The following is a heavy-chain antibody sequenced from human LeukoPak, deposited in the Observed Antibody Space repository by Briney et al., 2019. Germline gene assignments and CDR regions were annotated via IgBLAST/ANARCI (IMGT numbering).Heavy chain of an antibody. CDR3: ARSYSSSWSDYDY. D-gene: IGHD6-13*01. CDR2: INHSGST. V-gene: IGHV4-34*01. J-gene: IGHJ4*02. Sequence: SETLSLTCAVYGGSFSGYYWSWIRQPPGKGLEWIGEINHSGSTNYNPSLKSRVTISVDKSKNQFSLKLSSVTAADTAVYYCARSYSSSWSDYDYWGQGTLVTVSS. CDR1: GGSFSGYY.